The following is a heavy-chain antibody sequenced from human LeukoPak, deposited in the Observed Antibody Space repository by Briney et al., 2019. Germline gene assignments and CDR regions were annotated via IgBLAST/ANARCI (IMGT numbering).Heavy chain of an antibody. CDR1: GFTVSSNY. V-gene: IGHV3-66*01. J-gene: IGHJ4*02. Sequence: PGGPLRLSCAASGFTVSSNYMSWVRQAPGKGLEWVSVIYSGGSTYYADSVKGRFTISRDNSKNTLYLQMNSLRAEDAAVYYCARGLLDYFDYWGQGTLVTVSS. CDR2: IYSGGST. D-gene: IGHD1-26*01. CDR3: ARGLLDYFDY.